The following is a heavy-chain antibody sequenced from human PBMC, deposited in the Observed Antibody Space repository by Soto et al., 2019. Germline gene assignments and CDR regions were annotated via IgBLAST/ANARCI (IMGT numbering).Heavy chain of an antibody. J-gene: IGHJ5*02. V-gene: IGHV1-69*02. CDR2: VIPVIGVG. CDR1: GNNLNTDT. CDR3: AIGRTGSNGYYWA. Sequence: QVQLVQSGAEVKKPGSSVKVSCKPSGNNLNTDTITWLRQAPGQGLEWMGRVIPVIGVGTYAQKFQDRVTITADKSTTTVYMEVTSLTSEDTATYYCAIGRTGSNGYYWAWGQGTQVTVS. D-gene: IGHD3-22*01.